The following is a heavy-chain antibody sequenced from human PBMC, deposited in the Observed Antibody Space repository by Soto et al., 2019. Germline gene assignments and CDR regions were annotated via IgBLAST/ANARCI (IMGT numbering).Heavy chain of an antibody. V-gene: IGHV3-33*01. CDR2: IWDDGSNK. CDR3: ARLIGTYDGSGLDV. Sequence: QVQLVESGGGVVQPGRSLRLSCAASGFIFRSYGMHWVRQAPGKGLEWVAVIWDDGSNKYYADSVKGRFTISRDNSKNTLFLQRYSLRDEDTAVYYCARLIGTYDGSGLDVWGQGTTVTVSS. CDR1: GFIFRSYG. J-gene: IGHJ6*02. D-gene: IGHD3-22*01.